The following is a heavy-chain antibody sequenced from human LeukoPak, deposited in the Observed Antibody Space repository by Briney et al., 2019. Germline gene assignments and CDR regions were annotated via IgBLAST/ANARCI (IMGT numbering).Heavy chain of an antibody. CDR1: GFTFSSYW. CDR2: IKQDGSEK. V-gene: IGHV3-7*01. J-gene: IGHJ5*02. CDR3: ARDPSSLNQGYTIFGPVGGWFDP. D-gene: IGHD3-3*01. Sequence: GGSLRLSCAASGFTFSSYWMSWVRQAPGKGLEWVANIKQDGSEKYYVDSVEGRFTISRDNAKNSLYLQMNSLRAEDTAVYYCARDPSSLNQGYTIFGPVGGWFDPWGQGTLVTVSS.